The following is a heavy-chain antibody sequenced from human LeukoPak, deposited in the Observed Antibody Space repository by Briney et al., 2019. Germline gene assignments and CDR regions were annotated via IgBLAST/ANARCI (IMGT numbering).Heavy chain of an antibody. D-gene: IGHD1-26*01. V-gene: IGHV1-2*02. CDR1: GYTFTGQY. CDR2: INPNSGGT. J-gene: IGHJ4*02. Sequence: ASVKVSCKASGYTFTGQYMHWVRQAPGQGLEWMGWINPNSGGTNYAQKFQGRVTMTRDTSISTAYMELSRLGSDDTAVYYCVTLGATNFDYWGQGTLVTVSS. CDR3: VTLGATNFDY.